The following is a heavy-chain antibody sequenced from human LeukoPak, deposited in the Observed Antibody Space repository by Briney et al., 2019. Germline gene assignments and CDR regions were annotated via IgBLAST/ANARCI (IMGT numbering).Heavy chain of an antibody. CDR2: IYPSGST. Sequence: PSETLSLTCAVSGYSISSGYYWGWIRQHPGKGLEWIGSIYPSGSTYYNPSVKSRVTISVDMSKNQFSLRLSSVTTADTAVYYCAREQRGRGGFVDPWGQGTLVTVSS. CDR1: GYSISSGYY. D-gene: IGHD3-10*01. V-gene: IGHV4-38-2*02. CDR3: AREQRGRGGFVDP. J-gene: IGHJ5*02.